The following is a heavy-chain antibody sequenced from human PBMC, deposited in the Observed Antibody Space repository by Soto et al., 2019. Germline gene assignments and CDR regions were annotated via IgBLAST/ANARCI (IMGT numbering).Heavy chain of an antibody. Sequence: QITLKESGPTLVKPTQTLTLTCTFSGFSLSTSGVGVGWIRQPPGKALEWLALIYWDDDKRYSPSLKSRLTITQDTSKNQVVLTLTNMDPVDTATYYCAHSSLTTVTTPFAYWGQGTLVTVSS. V-gene: IGHV2-5*02. CDR1: GFSLSTSGVG. CDR2: IYWDDDK. J-gene: IGHJ4*02. D-gene: IGHD4-17*01. CDR3: AHSSLTTVTTPFAY.